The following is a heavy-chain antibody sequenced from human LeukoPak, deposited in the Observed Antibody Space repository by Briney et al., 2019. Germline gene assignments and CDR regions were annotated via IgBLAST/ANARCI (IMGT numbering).Heavy chain of an antibody. Sequence: ASVKVSCKASGYTFTSYGISWVRQAPGQGLEWMGWISAYNGNTNYAQKLQGRVTMTTDTSTSTAYMELRSLRSDDTAVYYCARAPSRRWHYYDSSGEENFDYWGQGTLVTVSS. J-gene: IGHJ4*02. D-gene: IGHD3-22*01. V-gene: IGHV1-18*01. CDR1: GYTFTSYG. CDR3: ARAPSRRWHYYDSSGEENFDY. CDR2: ISAYNGNT.